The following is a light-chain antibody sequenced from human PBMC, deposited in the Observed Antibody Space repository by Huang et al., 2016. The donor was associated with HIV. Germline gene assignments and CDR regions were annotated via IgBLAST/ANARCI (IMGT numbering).Light chain of an antibody. Sequence: EVVMTQSPATLSVSPGERATLSCRASQSVSSNLAWYQQKSGQAPRLHIYDASTRATCIPARFSGSGSGTEFTLSISSLQTEDFAVYYCQQYSNWPPWTFGQGTKVEIK. CDR3: QQYSNWPPWT. V-gene: IGKV3-15*01. CDR1: QSVSSN. J-gene: IGKJ1*01. CDR2: DAS.